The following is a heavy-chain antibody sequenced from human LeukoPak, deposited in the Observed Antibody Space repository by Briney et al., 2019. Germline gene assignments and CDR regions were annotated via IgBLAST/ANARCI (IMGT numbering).Heavy chain of an antibody. D-gene: IGHD3-10*01. CDR1: GYSFTNFW. V-gene: IGHV5-51*01. CDR3: ARAEFYFYGSGLDF. Sequence: GESLKISCEGSGYSFTNFWIAWVRQMPGKGLEWMGIIYPSDSDTRVSPSFQGQVTISADKSINTAYLHWISLQATDTAIYYCARAEFYFYGSGLDFWGQGTRVTVSS. J-gene: IGHJ4*02. CDR2: IYPSDSDT.